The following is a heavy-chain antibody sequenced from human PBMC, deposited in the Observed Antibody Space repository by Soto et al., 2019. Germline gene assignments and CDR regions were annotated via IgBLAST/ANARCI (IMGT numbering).Heavy chain of an antibody. V-gene: IGHV3-23*01. J-gene: IGHJ4*02. CDR1: GFTLSSYA. Sequence: LRLSCAASGFTLSSYAMNWVRQAPGKGLEWVSVISGSGGSTYYADSVKGRFTISRDNSKNTLYLQMNSLRAEDTAVYYCAKRTIGSSYDYWGQGTLVTVSS. D-gene: IGHD6-13*01. CDR2: ISGSGGST. CDR3: AKRTIGSSYDY.